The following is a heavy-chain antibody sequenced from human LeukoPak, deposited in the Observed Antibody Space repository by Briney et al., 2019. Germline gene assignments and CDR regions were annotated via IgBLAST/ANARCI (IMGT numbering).Heavy chain of an antibody. Sequence: AAVNVSCKASRFPFTKYDINWVRQTSAQGLEWMGWMNPNTGNTGYPQKFQGRVTMSRDPSTSTAYMELRDLRSEDPAVYYCVRDGEGVAISVNYWFAPWGQGTLVTVSS. CDR1: RFPFTKYD. CDR2: MNPNTGNT. V-gene: IGHV1-8*01. D-gene: IGHD3-10*01. CDR3: VRDGEGVAISVNYWFAP. J-gene: IGHJ5*02.